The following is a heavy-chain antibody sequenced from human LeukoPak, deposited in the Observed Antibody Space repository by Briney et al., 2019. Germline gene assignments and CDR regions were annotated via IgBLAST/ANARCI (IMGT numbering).Heavy chain of an antibody. CDR2: IYYSGST. J-gene: IGHJ4*02. CDR1: GGSISSYY. Sequence: PSETLSLTCTVSGGSISSYYWSWIRQPPGKGLEWIGYIYYSGSTNYNPSLKSRVTISLDTSNNQFSLKLSSVTAADTAVYYCARGEYYGSSGYYYWGQGTLVTVSS. CDR3: ARGEYYGSSGYYY. V-gene: IGHV4-59*01. D-gene: IGHD3-22*01.